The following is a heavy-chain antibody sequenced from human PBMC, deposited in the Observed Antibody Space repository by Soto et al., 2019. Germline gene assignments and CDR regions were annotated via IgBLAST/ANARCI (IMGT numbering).Heavy chain of an antibody. D-gene: IGHD3-10*01. CDR3: ALSTMVRTRDLFY. V-gene: IGHV4-30-2*01. Sequence: SETLSLTCAVSGGSISSGGYSWSWIRQPPGKGLEWIGYIYHSGSTYYNPSLKSRVTISVDRSKNQFSLKLSSVTAADTAVYYCALSTMVRTRDLFYWDQGTLVTVSS. CDR2: IYHSGST. J-gene: IGHJ4*02. CDR1: GGSISSGGYS.